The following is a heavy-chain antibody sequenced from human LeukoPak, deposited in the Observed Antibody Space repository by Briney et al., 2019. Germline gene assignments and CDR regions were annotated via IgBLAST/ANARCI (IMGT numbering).Heavy chain of an antibody. V-gene: IGHV3-48*03. J-gene: IGHJ4*02. CDR1: GSTVSSYE. D-gene: IGHD1-1*01. CDR2: ISSSGSTI. CDR3: ARVKMGYNWNDVLDY. Sequence: AGGSLRFPCAASGSTVSSYEMNWVRQAPGKGLEWVSYISSSGSTIYYADSVKGRFTISRDNAKNSLYLQMNSLRAEDTAVYYCARVKMGYNWNDVLDYWGQGTLVTVSS.